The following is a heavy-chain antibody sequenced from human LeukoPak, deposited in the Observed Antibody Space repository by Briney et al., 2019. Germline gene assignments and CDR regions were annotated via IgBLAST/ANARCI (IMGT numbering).Heavy chain of an antibody. D-gene: IGHD6-13*01. CDR3: ARGAGHSSSWYFNWFDP. CDR2: INPSGGST. CDR1: GYTFTSYY. J-gene: IGHJ5*02. V-gene: IGHV1-46*01. Sequence: ASVKVSCKASGYTFTSYYMHWVRQAPGQGLEWMGIINPSGGSTSYAQKFQGRVTMTRDMSISTVYMGLSTLRSDDTAVYFCARGAGHSSSWYFNWFDPWGQGTLVTVSS.